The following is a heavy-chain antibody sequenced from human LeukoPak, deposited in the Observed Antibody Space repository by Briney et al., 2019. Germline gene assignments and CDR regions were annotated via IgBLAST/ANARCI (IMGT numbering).Heavy chain of an antibody. Sequence: GASVKVSRKASGYTFTSYGISWVRQAPGQGLEWMGWISAYNGNTNYAQKLQGRVTMTTDTSTSTAYMELRSLRSDDTAVYYCAREIPYCSGGSCYGRGFDPWGQGTLVTVSS. CDR1: GYTFTSYG. J-gene: IGHJ5*02. CDR3: AREIPYCSGGSCYGRGFDP. V-gene: IGHV1-18*01. D-gene: IGHD2-15*01. CDR2: ISAYNGNT.